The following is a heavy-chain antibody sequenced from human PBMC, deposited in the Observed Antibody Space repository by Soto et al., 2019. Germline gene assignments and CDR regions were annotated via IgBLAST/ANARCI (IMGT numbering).Heavy chain of an antibody. D-gene: IGHD7-27*01. CDR1: GFTFSSYA. V-gene: IGHV3-30*04. Sequence: GGSLRLSCAASGFTFSSYAMHWVRQAPGKGLEWVAVISYDGSNKYYADSVKGRFTISRDNSKNTLYLQMNSLRAEDTAVYYWARVGTAAKRHGNWGPGYFDYWGQGTLVTVSS. CDR2: ISYDGSNK. J-gene: IGHJ4*02. CDR3: ARVGTAAKRHGNWGPGYFDY.